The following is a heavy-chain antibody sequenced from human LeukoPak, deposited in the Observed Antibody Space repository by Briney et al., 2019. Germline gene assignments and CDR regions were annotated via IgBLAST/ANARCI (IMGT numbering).Heavy chain of an antibody. J-gene: IGHJ4*02. V-gene: IGHV3-23*01. CDR1: GFTFSSYA. Sequence: GGSLRLSCAASGFTFSSYAMSWVRQAPGKGLEWVSAIGGSGGSTYYADSVKGRFTISRDNSKNTLYLQMNSLRAEDTAVYYCAKDPYSGSYYDYWGQGTLVTVSS. D-gene: IGHD1-26*01. CDR2: IGGSGGST. CDR3: AKDPYSGSYYDY.